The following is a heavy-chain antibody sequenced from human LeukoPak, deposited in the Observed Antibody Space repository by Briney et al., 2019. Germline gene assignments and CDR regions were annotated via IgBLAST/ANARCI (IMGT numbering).Heavy chain of an antibody. CDR3: TTDYGDDILTGYFFDY. J-gene: IGHJ4*02. D-gene: IGHD3-9*01. CDR1: GFTFSNAW. V-gene: IGHV3-15*01. CDR2: IKSKTDGGTT. Sequence: PGRSLRLSCAASGFTFSNAWMSWVRQAPGKGLDWVGRIKSKTDGGTTDYAAPVKGRFTISRDDSKNTLYLQMNSLKTEDTAVYYCTTDYGDDILTGYFFDYWGQGTLVTVSS.